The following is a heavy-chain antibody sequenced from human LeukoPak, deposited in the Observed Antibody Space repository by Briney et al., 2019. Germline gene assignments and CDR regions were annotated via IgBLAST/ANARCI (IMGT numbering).Heavy chain of an antibody. CDR1: GGTFTSYT. D-gene: IGHD1-26*01. Sequence: SVKVSCKASGGTFTSYTLSWVRQAPGQGLEWMGRIIPILGIPNYAQKFQGRLTITADKSTSTAYMELNSLRSEDTAVYYCAREEEYSGGQGAFDIWGRGTLVTVSS. J-gene: IGHJ3*02. CDR3: AREEEYSGGQGAFDI. CDR2: IIPILGIP. V-gene: IGHV1-69*02.